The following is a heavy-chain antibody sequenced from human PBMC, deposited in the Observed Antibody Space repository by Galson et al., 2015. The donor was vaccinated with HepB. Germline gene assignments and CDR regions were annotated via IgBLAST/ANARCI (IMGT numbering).Heavy chain of an antibody. D-gene: IGHD6-19*01. CDR2: ISYDGSNK. CDR1: GFTFSSYA. Sequence: SLRLSCAASGFTFSSYAMHWVRQAPGKGLEWVAVISYDGSNKYYADSVKGRFTISRDNSKNTLYLQINSLRAEDTAVYYCARSRSSGWYSDYWGQGTLVTVSS. J-gene: IGHJ4*02. V-gene: IGHV3-30*04. CDR3: ARSRSSGWYSDY.